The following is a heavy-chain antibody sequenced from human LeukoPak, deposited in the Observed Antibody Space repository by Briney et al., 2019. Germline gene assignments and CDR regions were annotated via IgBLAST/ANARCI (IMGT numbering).Heavy chain of an antibody. J-gene: IGHJ5*02. V-gene: IGHV3-21*01. CDR2: ISSSSSYI. CDR3: ARGGGSYYEWFDP. D-gene: IGHD1-26*01. Sequence: GGSLRLSCAASGFTFSSYSMNWVRQAPGKGLEWVSSISSSSSYIYYADSVKGRFTISRDNAKNSLYLQMNSLRAEDTAVYYCARGGGSYYEWFDPWGQGTLVTVSS. CDR1: GFTFSSYS.